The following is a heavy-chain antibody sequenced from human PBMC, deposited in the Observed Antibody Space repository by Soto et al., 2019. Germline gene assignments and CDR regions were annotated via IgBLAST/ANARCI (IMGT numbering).Heavy chain of an antibody. Sequence: EVQLLESGGGLVQPGGSLRLSCVASGFPFSSYAMSWVRQTPGRGLECVSSISSGSNTYYTDSVRGRFTISRDNSKNSLYLRMISLRADDTALYYCAEASATGKADGMDVWGQGTTVSVSS. CDR2: ISSGSNT. D-gene: IGHD7-27*01. CDR1: GFPFSSYA. CDR3: AEASATGKADGMDV. V-gene: IGHV3-23*01. J-gene: IGHJ6*02.